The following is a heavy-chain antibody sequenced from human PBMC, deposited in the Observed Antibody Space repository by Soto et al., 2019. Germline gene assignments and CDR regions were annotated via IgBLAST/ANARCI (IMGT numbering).Heavy chain of an antibody. V-gene: IGHV4-31*03. CDR3: ARDKVAARPGALDI. CDR1: GGSISSGGYY. Sequence: SETLSLTCTVSGGSISSGGYYWSWIRQHPGKGLEWIGYIYYSGSTYYNPSLKSRVTISVDTSKNQFSLKLSSVTAADTAVYCCARDKVAARPGALDIWGQGTMVTVSS. D-gene: IGHD6-6*01. J-gene: IGHJ3*02. CDR2: IYYSGST.